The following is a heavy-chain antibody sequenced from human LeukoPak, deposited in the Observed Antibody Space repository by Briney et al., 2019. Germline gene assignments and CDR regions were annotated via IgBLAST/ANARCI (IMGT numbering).Heavy chain of an antibody. J-gene: IGHJ5*02. CDR2: MNPNSGNT. CDR1: GYTFTSYD. V-gene: IGHV1-8*03. CDR3: AREDYYGSGSFSNWFDP. D-gene: IGHD3-10*01. Sequence: ASVKVSCKASGYTFTSYDINWVRQATGQGLEWIGWMNPNSGNTGYAQKFQGRVTITWNTSISTAYMELSSLRSEDTAIYYCAREDYYGSGSFSNWFDPWGQGTLVTVSS.